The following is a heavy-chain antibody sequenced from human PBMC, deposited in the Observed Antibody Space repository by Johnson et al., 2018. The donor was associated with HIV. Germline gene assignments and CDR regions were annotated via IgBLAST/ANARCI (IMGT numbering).Heavy chain of an antibody. J-gene: IGHJ3*01. D-gene: IGHD1-1*01. CDR2: IRSKAYGGTT. CDR3: TTDPWWNGYHAFDV. V-gene: IGHV3-49*04. CDR1: GFTFGDYA. Sequence: VQLVESGGGLVQPGRSLRLSCTASGFTFGDYAMSWVRQAPGKGLEWVGFIRSKAYGGTTEYAASVKGRFTISRDDSKSFAYLQMNSLKTEDTAMYYCTTDPWWNGYHAFDVWGQGTMVTVSS.